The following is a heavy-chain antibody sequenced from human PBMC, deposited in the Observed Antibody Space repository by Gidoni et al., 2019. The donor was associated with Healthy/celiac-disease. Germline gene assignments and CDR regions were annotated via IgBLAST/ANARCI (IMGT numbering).Heavy chain of an antibody. V-gene: IGHV3-30*04. CDR1: GFTFSSYA. Sequence: QVQLVESGGGVVQPGRSLRLSCSASGFTFSSYAMHWVRQAPGKGLEWVAVISYDGSNKYYADSVKGRFTISRDNSKNTLYLQMNSLRAEDTAVYYCARSFPVAEYFQHWGQGTLVTVSS. CDR3: ARSFPVAEYFQH. CDR2: ISYDGSNK. J-gene: IGHJ1*01.